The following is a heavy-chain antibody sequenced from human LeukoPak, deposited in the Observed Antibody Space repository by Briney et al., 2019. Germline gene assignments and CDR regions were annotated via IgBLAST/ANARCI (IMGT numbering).Heavy chain of an antibody. D-gene: IGHD3-10*01. CDR1: GGSISSYY. V-gene: IGHV4-59*12. J-gene: IGHJ3*02. CDR3: ARDGLWFGEPMGWAFDI. CDR2: IYHSGST. Sequence: SETLSLTCTVSGGSISSYYWSWIRQPPGKGLEWIGYIYHSGSTYYNPSLKSRVTISVDRSKNQFSLKLSSVTAADTAVYYCARDGLWFGEPMGWAFDIWGQGTMVTVSS.